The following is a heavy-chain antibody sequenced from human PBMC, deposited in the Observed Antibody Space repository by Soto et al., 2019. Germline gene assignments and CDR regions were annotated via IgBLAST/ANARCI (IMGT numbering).Heavy chain of an antibody. J-gene: IGHJ6*03. V-gene: IGHV3-33*01. CDR3: ARDKARHDLWSGVIPRRHYYMDV. D-gene: IGHD3-3*01. CDR1: GFTFSSYG. Sequence: QVQLVESGGGVVQPGRSLRLSCAASGFTFSSYGMHWVRQAPGKGLEWVAVIWYDGSNKYYADSVKGRFTISRDNSKNTLYLQMNGLRAEDTAVYYCARDKARHDLWSGVIPRRHYYMDVWGKGTTVTVSS. CDR2: IWYDGSNK.